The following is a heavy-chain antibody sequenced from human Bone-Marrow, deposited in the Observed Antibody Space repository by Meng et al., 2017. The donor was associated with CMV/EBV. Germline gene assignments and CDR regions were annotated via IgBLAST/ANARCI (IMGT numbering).Heavy chain of an antibody. D-gene: IGHD2-2*02. J-gene: IGHJ6*02. Sequence: GGSLRLSCAASGFTFSSYSMNWVRQAPGKGLEWVSSISSSSSYIYYADSVKGRFTISRDNAKNSLYLQMNSLGSEDTAVYYCARDVTVVVPAAISANYYYYGMDVWGQGTTVTVSS. CDR3: ARDVTVVVPAAISANYYYYGMDV. V-gene: IGHV3-21*01. CDR2: ISSSSSYI. CDR1: GFTFSSYS.